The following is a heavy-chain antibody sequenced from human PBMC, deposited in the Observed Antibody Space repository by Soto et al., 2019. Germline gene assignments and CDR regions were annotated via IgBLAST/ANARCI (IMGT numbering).Heavy chain of an antibody. CDR3: ARSSQSTVTTFAY. V-gene: IGHV4-31*03. CDR1: GGSISSGGYY. J-gene: IGHJ4*02. D-gene: IGHD4-17*01. Sequence: QVQLQESGPGLVKPSQTLSLTCTVSGGSISSGGYYWSWIRQHPGKGLEWIGYIYYSGSTNYNPSPKSRFTISVDTSKNQFSLKLSSVTAADTAVYYCARSSQSTVTTFAYWGQGTLVTVSS. CDR2: IYYSGST.